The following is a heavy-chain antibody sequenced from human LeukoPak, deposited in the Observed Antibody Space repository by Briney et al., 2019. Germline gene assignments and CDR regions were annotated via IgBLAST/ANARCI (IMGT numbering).Heavy chain of an antibody. D-gene: IGHD3-10*01. J-gene: IGHJ4*02. Sequence: GGSLRLSCAASGFSFSTSDMHWVRQSTGIGLEWVSAIGTVGDTYYAASVRGRFTISREDDKSSLYLQMNNLRVGDTAVYYCARVLPGSGSYDYWGQGTLVSVSS. V-gene: IGHV3-13*04. CDR3: ARVLPGSGSYDY. CDR1: GFSFSTSD. CDR2: IGTVGDT.